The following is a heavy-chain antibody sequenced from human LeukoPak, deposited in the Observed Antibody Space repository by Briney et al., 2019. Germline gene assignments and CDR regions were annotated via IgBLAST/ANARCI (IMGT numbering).Heavy chain of an antibody. D-gene: IGHD6-6*01. Sequence: SETLSLTCAVSGYSISSGYYWGWIRQPPGKGLEWIGSIYHSGSTYYNPSLKSRVTISVDTSKNQFSLKLSSVTAADTAVYYCARPFEARPGYFDYWGQGTLVTVSS. J-gene: IGHJ4*02. CDR1: GYSISSGYY. CDR2: IYHSGST. V-gene: IGHV4-38-2*01. CDR3: ARPFEARPGYFDY.